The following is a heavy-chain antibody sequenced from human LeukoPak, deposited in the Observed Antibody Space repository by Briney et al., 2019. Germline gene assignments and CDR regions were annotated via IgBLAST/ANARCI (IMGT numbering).Heavy chain of an antibody. D-gene: IGHD3-3*01. CDR3: ARADDFWSGYYRNYYYYYMDV. CDR1: GGSFSGYY. CDR2: INHSGST. V-gene: IGHV4-34*01. J-gene: IGHJ6*03. Sequence: SETLSLTCAVYGGSFSGYYWSWIRQPPGKGLEWIGEINHSGSTNYNPSLKSRVTISVDTSKNQFSLKLSSVTAADTAVYYCARADDFWSGYYRNYYYYYMDVWGKGTTVTVSS.